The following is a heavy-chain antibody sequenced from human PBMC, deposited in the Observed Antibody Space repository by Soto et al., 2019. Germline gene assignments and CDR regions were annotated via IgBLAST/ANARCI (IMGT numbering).Heavy chain of an antibody. D-gene: IGHD3-3*01. CDR2: INHSGST. V-gene: IGHV4-34*01. J-gene: IGHJ6*02. CDR1: GGSFSCYY. Sequence: PSETLSLTCAVYGGSFSCYYWSWIRQPPGKGLEWIGEINHSGSTNYNPSLKSRVTISVDTSKNQFSLKLSSVTAADTAVYYCARVSGLRFLEWLPRANYYYYYGMDVWGQGTTVTVSS. CDR3: ARVSGLRFLEWLPRANYYYYYGMDV.